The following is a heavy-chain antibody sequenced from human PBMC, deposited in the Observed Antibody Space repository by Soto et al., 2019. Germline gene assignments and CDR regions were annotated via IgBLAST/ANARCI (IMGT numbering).Heavy chain of an antibody. V-gene: IGHV3-21*01. D-gene: IGHD4-17*01. J-gene: IGHJ4*02. CDR3: ARDYGGNSLGY. CDR1: RFTFSSYS. Sequence: EVQLVESGGGLVKPGGSLRLSCAGSRFTFSSYSMNWVRQAPGKGLEWVSSISSSSSYIYYADSVKGRFTISRDNAKNSLYLQMNSLRAEDSAVYYCARDYGGNSLGYWGQGTLVTVSS. CDR2: ISSSSSYI.